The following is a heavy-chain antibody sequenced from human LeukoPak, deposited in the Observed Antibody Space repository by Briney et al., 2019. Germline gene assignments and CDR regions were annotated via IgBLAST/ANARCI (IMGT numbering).Heavy chain of an antibody. Sequence: SGGSLRLSCAASGFTFSSYAMSWVRQAPGKGLEWVSAISGSGGSTYYADSVKGRFTISRDNSKNTLYLQMNSLRAEDTAVYYCATRWPYDSGSPYFDYWGQGTLVTVSS. CDR1: GFTFSSYA. J-gene: IGHJ4*02. V-gene: IGHV3-23*01. CDR2: ISGSGGST. CDR3: ATRWPYDSGSPYFDY. D-gene: IGHD3-10*01.